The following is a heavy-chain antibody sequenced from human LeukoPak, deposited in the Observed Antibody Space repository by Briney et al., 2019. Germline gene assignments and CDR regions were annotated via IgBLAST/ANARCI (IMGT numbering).Heavy chain of an antibody. CDR3: ARDREYSRDFDY. Sequence: SETLSLTCAVYGGSFSGYYWSWIRQPPGKGLEWIGEINHSGSTNYNPSLKSRVTIPVDTSKSQFSLKLSSVTAADTAVYYCARDREYSRDFDYWGQGTLVTVSS. J-gene: IGHJ4*02. CDR2: INHSGST. D-gene: IGHD6-6*01. CDR1: GGSFSGYY. V-gene: IGHV4-34*01.